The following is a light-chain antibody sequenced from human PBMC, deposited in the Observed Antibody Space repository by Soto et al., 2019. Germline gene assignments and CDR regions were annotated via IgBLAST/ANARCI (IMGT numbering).Light chain of an antibody. CDR1: QYISNA. J-gene: IGKJ1*01. CDR2: GAS. V-gene: IGKV3-20*01. CDR3: QQYDDSPPT. Sequence: EIVLTQSPGTLSLSPGERVTLSCRASQYISNALAWYQQKPGQAPRLLIHGASTRATGIPDRFSGSGSGTDFTLIITRLEPEDFAVYYCQQYDDSPPTFGQGTRWIS.